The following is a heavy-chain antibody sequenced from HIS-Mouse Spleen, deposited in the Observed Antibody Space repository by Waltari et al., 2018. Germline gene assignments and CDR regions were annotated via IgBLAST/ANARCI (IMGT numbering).Heavy chain of an antibody. CDR1: GGSISSSSYY. D-gene: IGHD6-13*01. CDR2: SLYSGST. Sequence: QLQLQESGPGLVKPSETLSLTCTVSGGSISSSSYYWGWVRQPPGKGLGWVGGSLYSGSTYDNPSLKSRVTISVDTSKNQFSLKLSSVTAADTAVYYCAREIPYSSSWYDWYFDLWGRGTLVTVSS. V-gene: IGHV4-39*07. CDR3: AREIPYSSSWYDWYFDL. J-gene: IGHJ2*01.